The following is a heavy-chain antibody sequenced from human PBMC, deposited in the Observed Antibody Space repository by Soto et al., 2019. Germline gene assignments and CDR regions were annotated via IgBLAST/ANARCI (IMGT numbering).Heavy chain of an antibody. Sequence: QVQLVESGGGVVQPGRSLRLSCAASGFTFSSYGMHWVRQAPGKGLEWVAVISYDGSNKYYADSVKGRFTISRDNSKNTRYLQMNSLRAEDTAVYYCATGGGYSSGYYAYWGQGTLVTVSS. CDR1: GFTFSSYG. V-gene: IGHV3-30*03. D-gene: IGHD3-22*01. CDR2: ISYDGSNK. J-gene: IGHJ4*02. CDR3: ATGGGYSSGYYAY.